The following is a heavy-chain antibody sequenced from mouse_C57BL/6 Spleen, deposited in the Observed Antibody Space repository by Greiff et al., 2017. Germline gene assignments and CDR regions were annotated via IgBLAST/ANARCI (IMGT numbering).Heavy chain of an antibody. CDR3: AIRYYYGSSYFDY. D-gene: IGHD1-1*01. Sequence: QVQLQQPGAELVMPGASVKLSCKASGYTFTSYWMHWVKQRPGQGLEWIGEIDPSDSYTNYNQKFKGKSTLTVDKSSSTAYMQLSSLTSEDSAVYYCAIRYYYGSSYFDYWGQGTTLTVSS. CDR2: IDPSDSYT. J-gene: IGHJ2*01. CDR1: GYTFTSYW. V-gene: IGHV1-69*01.